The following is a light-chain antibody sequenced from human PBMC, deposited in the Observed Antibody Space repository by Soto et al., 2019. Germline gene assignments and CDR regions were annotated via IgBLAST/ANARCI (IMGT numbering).Light chain of an antibody. CDR3: QLYGRPRT. Sequence: EIVMTQSPATLSVSPGERATLSCRSSQSVSSSYLAWYQQKHGQAPRLLIYGASSRATGIPDRFSGSGSGTDFTLTISSLEPEDFAVYYCQLYGRPRTFGQGTKVDI. CDR2: GAS. V-gene: IGKV3-20*01. J-gene: IGKJ1*01. CDR1: QSVSSSY.